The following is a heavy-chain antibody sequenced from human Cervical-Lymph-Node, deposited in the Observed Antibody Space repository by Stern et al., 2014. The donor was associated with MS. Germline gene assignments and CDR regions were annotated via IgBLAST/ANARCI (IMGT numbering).Heavy chain of an antibody. CDR3: ASARNTAFDI. Sequence: VQLVESGAEVKKPGASVQVSCKASEYTLSYFSMHWIRQAPGQGLEWMGVINPSGGFTTYAQRFQGRFTMTRDTSTSTVFMKLSSLTSEDTAVYYCASARNTAFDIWGQGTSVIVSS. V-gene: IGHV1-46*03. J-gene: IGHJ3*02. CDR1: EYTLSYFS. CDR2: INPSGGFT.